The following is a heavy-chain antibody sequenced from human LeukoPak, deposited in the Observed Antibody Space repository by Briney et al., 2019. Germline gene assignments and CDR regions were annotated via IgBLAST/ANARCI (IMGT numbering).Heavy chain of an antibody. D-gene: IGHD3-22*01. CDR1: GGSFSGYY. V-gene: IGHV4-34*01. Sequence: SETLSLTCAVYGGSFSGYYWSWIRQPPGKGLEWIGEINHSGSTNYNPSLKSRVTISVDTSKNQFSLKLSSVTAADTAVYYCARVQKRLSRTYYYDSSGLDYWGQGTLVTVSS. J-gene: IGHJ4*02. CDR2: INHSGST. CDR3: ARVQKRLSRTYYYDSSGLDY.